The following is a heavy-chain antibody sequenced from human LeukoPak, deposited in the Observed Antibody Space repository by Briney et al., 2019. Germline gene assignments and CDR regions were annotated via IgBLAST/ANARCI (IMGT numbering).Heavy chain of an antibody. Sequence: ASVKVSCKASGYTFTSYDINWVRQATGQGLEWMGWMNPNSGNTGYAQKFQGRVTMTRNTSISTAYMELSSLRSEDTAVYYCARATYYYGSGSYYYGMDVWGQGTTVTVSS. CDR3: ARATYYYGSGSYYYGMDV. CDR1: GYTFTSYD. CDR2: MNPNSGNT. D-gene: IGHD3-10*01. J-gene: IGHJ6*02. V-gene: IGHV1-8*01.